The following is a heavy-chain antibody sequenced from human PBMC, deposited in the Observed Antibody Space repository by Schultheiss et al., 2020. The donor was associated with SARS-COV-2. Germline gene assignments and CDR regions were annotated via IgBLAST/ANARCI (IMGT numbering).Heavy chain of an antibody. Sequence: GGSLRLSCAASGFIVSSNYMNWVRQAPGRGLEWVAVIWYDGSNKYYADSVKGRFTISRDNSKNTLYLQMNSLRAEDTAVYYCANSRGSGSYLDYWGQGTLVTVSS. D-gene: IGHD3-10*01. V-gene: IGHV3-33*08. CDR2: IWYDGSNK. CDR1: GFIVSSNY. CDR3: ANSRGSGSYLDY. J-gene: IGHJ4*02.